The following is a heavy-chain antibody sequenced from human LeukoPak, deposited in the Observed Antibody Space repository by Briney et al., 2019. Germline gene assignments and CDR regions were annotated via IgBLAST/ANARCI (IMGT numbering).Heavy chain of an antibody. CDR2: INHSGST. CDR3: ARGWYYDYVWGSYRYTKEYAY. J-gene: IGHJ4*02. CDR1: GGSFSGYY. V-gene: IGHV4-34*01. Sequence: SETLSLTCAVYGGSFSGYYWSWIRQPPGKGLEWIGEINHSGSTTYNPSLKSRVTISVDTSKNQFSLKLSSVTAADTAVYYCARGWYYDYVWGSYRYTKEYAYWGQGTLVTVSS. D-gene: IGHD3-16*02.